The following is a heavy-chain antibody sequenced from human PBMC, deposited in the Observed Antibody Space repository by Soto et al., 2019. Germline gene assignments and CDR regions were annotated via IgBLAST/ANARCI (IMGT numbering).Heavy chain of an antibody. D-gene: IGHD3-3*01. CDR1: GFTFSSYA. V-gene: IGHV3-64D*06. J-gene: IGHJ6*02. Sequence: PGGSLRLSCSASGFTFSSYAMHWVRQAPGKGLEYVSAISSNGGSTYYADSVKGRFTISRDNSKNTLYLQMSSLRAEDTAVYYCVTPRPSITIFGVVITRATYGMDVWGQGTTVTVSS. CDR2: ISSNGGST. CDR3: VTPRPSITIFGVVITRATYGMDV.